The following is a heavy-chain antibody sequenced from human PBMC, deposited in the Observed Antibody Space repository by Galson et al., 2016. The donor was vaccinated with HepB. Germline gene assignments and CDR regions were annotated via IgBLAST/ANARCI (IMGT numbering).Heavy chain of an antibody. CDR3: AKELGNLNYYQLYGMDV. Sequence: SLRLSCAASGFNFDDYVMNWVRQVPGKGLELVAGVSGGSTSKKYSDSVKGRFTISRDNAENSLHLQMNSLKIEDTALYYCAKELGNLNYYQLYGMDVWGQRTTVTVSS. V-gene: IGHV3-9*01. CDR2: VSGGSTSK. CDR1: GFNFDDYV. J-gene: IGHJ6*02. D-gene: IGHD7-27*01.